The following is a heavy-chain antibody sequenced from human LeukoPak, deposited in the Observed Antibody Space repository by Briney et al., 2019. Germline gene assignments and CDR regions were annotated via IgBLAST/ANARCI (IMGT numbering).Heavy chain of an antibody. CDR3: ARGRTMDGSTPPFEI. CDR2: IDPNTGDT. Sequence: ASVKVSCKASGYTFTNYYMHWVRQAPGQGLEWMGWIDPNTGDTNCSQNIQGRATMTRDTSINTAYMEFTSLGSDDTAVYYCARGRTMDGSTPPFEIWGQGTMVTVSS. CDR1: GYTFTNYY. V-gene: IGHV1-2*02. J-gene: IGHJ3*02. D-gene: IGHD4/OR15-4a*01.